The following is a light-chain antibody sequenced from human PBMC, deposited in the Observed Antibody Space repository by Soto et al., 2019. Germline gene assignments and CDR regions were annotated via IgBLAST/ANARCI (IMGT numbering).Light chain of an antibody. V-gene: IGLV2-14*03. Sequence: QSALTQPASVSGSPGQSITISCTGTSSDVGTYNYVSWYQQHPGKAPKVMIYDVSNRPSGVSNRFSGSKSGNTASLTISGLQAEDEADYYCSSYTGSSTSVIFGGGTMLTVL. J-gene: IGLJ2*01. CDR3: SSYTGSSTSVI. CDR2: DVS. CDR1: SSDVGTYNY.